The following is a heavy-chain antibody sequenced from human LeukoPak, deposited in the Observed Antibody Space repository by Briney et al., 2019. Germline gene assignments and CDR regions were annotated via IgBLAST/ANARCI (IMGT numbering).Heavy chain of an antibody. D-gene: IGHD3-16*01. CDR1: GFTFTTFW. J-gene: IGHJ5*02. CDR2: INPDGSTT. CDR3: ARDLRGSPDR. V-gene: IGHV3-74*01. Sequence: GGSLRLSCAASGFTFTTFWMNRVRQVPGKGLVWVSLINPDGSTTTYADSVKGRFTISRDNAKNAVYLQMNSLRGEGTAVYYCARDLRGSPDRWGQGTLVTVSS.